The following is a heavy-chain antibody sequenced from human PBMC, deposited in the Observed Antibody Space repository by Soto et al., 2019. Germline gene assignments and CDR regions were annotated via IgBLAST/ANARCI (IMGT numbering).Heavy chain of an antibody. V-gene: IGHV4-30-2*01. Sequence: QLQLQETGSGLVKPSQTLSLTCAVSGGSISSGGYSWSWIRQPPGKGLEWIGYIYHSGSTYYNPSLKSRVTISADRSKNQFSLKLSSVTAADTAVYYCARVVMVRGVNFDYWGQGTLVTVSS. CDR1: GGSISSGGYS. CDR3: ARVVMVRGVNFDY. J-gene: IGHJ4*02. CDR2: IYHSGST. D-gene: IGHD3-10*01.